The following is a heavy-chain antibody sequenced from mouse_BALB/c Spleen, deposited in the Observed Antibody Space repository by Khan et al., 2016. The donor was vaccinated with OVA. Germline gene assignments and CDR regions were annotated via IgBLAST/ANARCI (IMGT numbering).Heavy chain of an antibody. CDR3: ARDYWFTY. CDR1: GFTLSNYA. CDR2: ISSGGST. J-gene: IGHJ3*01. Sequence: EVQLVESGGGLVKPGGSLKLSCAASGFTLSNYAMSWVRQTPEKRLEWVASISSGGSTYYPDSVKGRCTISRDNVRNILYLQMSSLRSEDTAMYYCARDYWFTYWGQGTLVTVSA. V-gene: IGHV5-6-5*01.